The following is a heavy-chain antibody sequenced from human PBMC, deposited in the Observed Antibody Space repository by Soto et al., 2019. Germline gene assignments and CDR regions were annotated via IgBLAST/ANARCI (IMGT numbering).Heavy chain of an antibody. J-gene: IGHJ4*02. V-gene: IGHV4-31*03. D-gene: IGHD3-22*01. CDR3: ARGGVDFYDSSGYYFSPYYFDY. Sequence: SETLSLTCTVSGGSISSGGYYWSWIRQHPGKGLEWIGYIYYSGSTYYNPSLKSRVTISIDTSKNQFSLKLTSVTAADTAVYYCARGGVDFYDSSGYYFSPYYFDYWGQGTLVTXSS. CDR2: IYYSGST. CDR1: GGSISSGGYY.